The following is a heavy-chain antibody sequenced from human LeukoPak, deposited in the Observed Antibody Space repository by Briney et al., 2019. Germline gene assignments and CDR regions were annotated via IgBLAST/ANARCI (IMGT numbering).Heavy chain of an antibody. Sequence: ASVKVSCKAFGYTFTSNYMHWVRQAPGQGPEWMGVISPSGGSTTYAQKFQGRVTLTRDMSTSTDYLELSSLRSEDTAVYYCARESVPAVAARRGLNYWGQGTLVAVSS. J-gene: IGHJ4*02. CDR2: ISPSGGST. D-gene: IGHD6-6*01. CDR1: GYTFTSNY. CDR3: ARESVPAVAARRGLNY. V-gene: IGHV1-46*01.